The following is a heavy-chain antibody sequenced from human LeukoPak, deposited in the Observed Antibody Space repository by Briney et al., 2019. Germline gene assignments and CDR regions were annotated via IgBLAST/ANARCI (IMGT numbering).Heavy chain of an antibody. CDR3: ARGRRQWLVNDNWFDP. CDR1: GGSISSYY. V-gene: IGHV4-4*07. Sequence: SETLSLTCTVSGGSISSYYWSWIRQPAGKGLEWIGRIYTSGSTNYNPSLKSRVTMSVDTSKNQFSLKLSSVTAADTAVYYCARGRRQWLVNDNWFDPWGQGTLVTVSS. D-gene: IGHD6-19*01. J-gene: IGHJ5*02. CDR2: IYTSGST.